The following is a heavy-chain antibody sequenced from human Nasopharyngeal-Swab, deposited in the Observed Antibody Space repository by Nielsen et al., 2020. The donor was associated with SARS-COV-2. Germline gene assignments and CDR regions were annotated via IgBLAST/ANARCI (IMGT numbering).Heavy chain of an antibody. CDR2: INPTDGST. D-gene: IGHD1-7*01. Sequence: ASVKVSCKASGSTFTSYYLHWVRQAPGRGLEWMGIINPTDGSTSYAQKFEGRVTMTRVTSTSTVYMELNSLRSEDTAVYYCARVLPFRITGTSGMDVWGQGTTVTVSS. CDR1: GSTFTSYY. CDR3: ARVLPFRITGTSGMDV. J-gene: IGHJ6*02. V-gene: IGHV1-46*01.